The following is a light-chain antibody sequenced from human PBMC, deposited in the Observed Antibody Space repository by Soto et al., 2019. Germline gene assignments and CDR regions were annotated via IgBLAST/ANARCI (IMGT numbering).Light chain of an antibody. J-gene: IGKJ1*01. Sequence: IQMTQSPSTLSASVGDRVTITCRASQSISSWLAWYQQKPGKAPKLLIYDASNLQRGVPSRFSGSGSGTEFTLTITSLQPEDFATYYCQQYNDYSGMFGQGTKVDI. CDR1: QSISSW. V-gene: IGKV1-5*01. CDR2: DAS. CDR3: QQYNDYSGM.